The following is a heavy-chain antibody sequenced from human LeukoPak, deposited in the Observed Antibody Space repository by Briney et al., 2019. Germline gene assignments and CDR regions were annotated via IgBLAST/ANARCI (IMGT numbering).Heavy chain of an antibody. V-gene: IGHV4-59*01. Sequence: PSETLSLTCTVSGGSISSYYWSWIRQPPGKGLEWIGYIYYSGSTNYNPSLKSRVTISVDTSKNQFSLKLSSVTAADTAVYYCASLSDYGDQLDYWGQGTLVTVSS. D-gene: IGHD4-17*01. CDR2: IYYSGST. J-gene: IGHJ4*02. CDR3: ASLSDYGDQLDY. CDR1: GGSISSYY.